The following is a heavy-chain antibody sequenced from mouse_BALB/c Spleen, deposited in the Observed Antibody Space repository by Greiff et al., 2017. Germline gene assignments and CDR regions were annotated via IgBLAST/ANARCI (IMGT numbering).Heavy chain of an antibody. CDR1: GYSFTSYW. CDR2: IYPGNSDT. CDR3: TRLLQRGYAMDY. J-gene: IGHJ4*01. D-gene: IGHD2-3*01. Sequence: EVKLVESGTVLARPGASVKMSCKASGYSFTSYWMHWVKQRPGQGLEWIGAIYPGNSDTSYNQKFKGKAKLTAVTSASTAYMELSSLTNEDSAVYYCTRLLQRGYAMDYWGQGTSVTVSS. V-gene: IGHV1-5*01.